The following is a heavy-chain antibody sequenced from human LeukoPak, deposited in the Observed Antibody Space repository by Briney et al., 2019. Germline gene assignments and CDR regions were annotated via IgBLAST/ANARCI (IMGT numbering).Heavy chain of an antibody. D-gene: IGHD5-18*01. J-gene: IGHJ6*02. CDR3: AHSSQPQYSYGAGGIYGMDV. Sequence: SGPTLVNPTQTLTLTCTFSGFSLSTSGVGVGWIRQPPGKALEWLALIYWDDDKRYSPSLKGRLTITKDTSKNQVVLTMTNMDPVDTATYYCAHSSQPQYSYGAGGIYGMDVWGQGTTVTVSS. CDR1: GFSLSTSGVG. CDR2: IYWDDDK. V-gene: IGHV2-5*02.